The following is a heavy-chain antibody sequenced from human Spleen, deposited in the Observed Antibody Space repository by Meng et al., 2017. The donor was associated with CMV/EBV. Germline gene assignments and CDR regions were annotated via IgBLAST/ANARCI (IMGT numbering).Heavy chain of an antibody. Sequence: ASVKVSCKASGYTFTSYYMHWVRQAPGQGLEWMGIINPSGGSTSYAQKFQGRVTMTRDTSTSTAYMELSSLRSEDTAVYYCASSQTGTSVYYYYYGMDVWGQGTTVTVSS. CDR2: INPSGGST. CDR1: GYTFTSYY. D-gene: IGHD1-1*01. J-gene: IGHJ6*02. CDR3: ASSQTGTSVYYYYYGMDV. V-gene: IGHV1-46*01.